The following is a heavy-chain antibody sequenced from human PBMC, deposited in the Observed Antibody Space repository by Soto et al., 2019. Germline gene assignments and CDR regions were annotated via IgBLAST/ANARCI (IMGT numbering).Heavy chain of an antibody. J-gene: IGHJ4*02. CDR3: AKSGRPNSSGWYQEWYFDY. Sequence: PGGSLRLSCAASGFTFSSYAMSWVRQAPGKGLEWVSAISGSGGSTYYADSVKGRFTISRDNSKNTLYLQMNSLRAEDTAVYYCAKSGRPNSSGWYQEWYFDYWGQGTLVTVSS. D-gene: IGHD6-19*01. CDR2: ISGSGGST. CDR1: GFTFSSYA. V-gene: IGHV3-23*01.